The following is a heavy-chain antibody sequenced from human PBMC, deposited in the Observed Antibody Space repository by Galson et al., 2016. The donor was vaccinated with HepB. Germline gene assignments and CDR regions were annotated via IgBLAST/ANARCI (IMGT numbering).Heavy chain of an antibody. D-gene: IGHD5-18*01. J-gene: IGHJ4*02. CDR1: GFTFSSHP. Sequence: SLRLSCAASGFTFSSHPMNWVRQAPGKGLEWVSYITSSSGDIYYADSVKGRFNISRDNAKNSLHLQMNSLRAEDTAVYYCARYAVDTALDYWGQGTLVTVSS. CDR3: ARYAVDTALDY. CDR2: ITSSSGDI. V-gene: IGHV3-21*05.